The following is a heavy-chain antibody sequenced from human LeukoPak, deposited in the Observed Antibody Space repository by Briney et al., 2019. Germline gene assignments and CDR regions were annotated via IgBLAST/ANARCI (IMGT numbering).Heavy chain of an antibody. CDR3: ARAPIIVGATADYFDC. Sequence: SVKVSCKASGGTFSSYAISWVRQAPGQGLEWMGGIIPIFGTADYAQKFQGRVTITTDESTSTAYMELSSLRSEDTAVYYCARAPIIVGATADYFDCWGQGTLVTVSS. CDR2: IIPIFGTA. D-gene: IGHD1-26*01. J-gene: IGHJ4*02. CDR1: GGTFSSYA. V-gene: IGHV1-69*05.